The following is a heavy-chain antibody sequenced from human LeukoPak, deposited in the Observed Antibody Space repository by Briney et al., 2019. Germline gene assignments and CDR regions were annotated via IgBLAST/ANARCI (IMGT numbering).Heavy chain of an antibody. CDR3: ARQRSALVWFDP. Sequence: SETLSLTCTVSGDSISSYYWNWIRQPAGKGLEWIGRIYTSGSTNYNPSLKSRVTMSVDTSKNQFSLRLTSVTAADTAVYYCARQRSALVWFDPWGQGTLVTVSS. CDR2: IYTSGST. CDR1: GDSISSYY. V-gene: IGHV4-4*07. J-gene: IGHJ5*02.